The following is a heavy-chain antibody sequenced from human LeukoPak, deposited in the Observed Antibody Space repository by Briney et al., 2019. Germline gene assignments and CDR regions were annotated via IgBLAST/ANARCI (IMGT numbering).Heavy chain of an antibody. CDR1: GFTFSSYE. D-gene: IGHD6-19*01. CDR2: ISDTGSTI. V-gene: IGHV3-48*03. Sequence: GGSLRLSCAASGFTFSSYELNWVRQAPGKGLEWVSYISDTGSTIYYADSVKGRFTISRDNSKNTLYLQMNSLRAEDTAVYYCGSPDAFDIWGQGTMVTVSS. CDR3: GSPDAFDI. J-gene: IGHJ3*02.